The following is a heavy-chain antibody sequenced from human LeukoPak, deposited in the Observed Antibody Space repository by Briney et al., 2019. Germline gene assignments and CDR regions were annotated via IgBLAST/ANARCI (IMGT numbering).Heavy chain of an antibody. V-gene: IGHV3-72*01. CDR3: ARDGAEGDDSAFDV. CDR2: TRSKVRKYAT. D-gene: IGHD3-22*01. J-gene: IGHJ3*01. CDR1: GFTLRDYH. Sequence: PSGGSLRLSCVGSGFTLRDYHMDWVRQAPGMGLEWVGRTRSKVRKYATEYAASVKGRFTISRDESEKSVFLHLSSLTVEDTALYYCARDGAEGDDSAFDVWGQGTMVTVSS.